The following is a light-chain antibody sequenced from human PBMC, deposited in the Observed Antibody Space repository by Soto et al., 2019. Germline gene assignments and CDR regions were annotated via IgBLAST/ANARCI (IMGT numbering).Light chain of an antibody. CDR3: LQYYNYTLT. V-gene: IGKV1-6*01. Sequence: AIQMTQSPSSLSASIGDGVTITCRASQGIKNDLGWYQQKPGKAPKLLIYAASSLQSGVPSRFSGSGSDKDFTLNISSLQPEDFATYFCLQYYNYTLTFGGGTKVDIK. J-gene: IGKJ4*01. CDR2: AAS. CDR1: QGIKND.